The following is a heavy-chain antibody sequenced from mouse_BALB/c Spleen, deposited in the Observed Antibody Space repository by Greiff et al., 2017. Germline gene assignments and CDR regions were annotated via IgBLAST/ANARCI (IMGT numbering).Heavy chain of an antibody. CDR1: GFAFTNYS. J-gene: IGHJ2*01. CDR3: ARTIGNYIDY. D-gene: IGHD2-14*01. CDR2: INPGSGGT. Sequence: QVQLKQSGAELVRPGTSVKVSCKASGFAFTNYSLEWVKQRPRKGLEWIVVINPGSGGTNYNEKFKGKSTLTSDKSSNNACLQLSSLTSDDSAVVSYARTIGNYIDYWGQGTTVTVSS. V-gene: IGHV1-54*01.